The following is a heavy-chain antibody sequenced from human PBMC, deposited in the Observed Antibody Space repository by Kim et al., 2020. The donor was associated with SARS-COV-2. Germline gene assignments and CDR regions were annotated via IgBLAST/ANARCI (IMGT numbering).Heavy chain of an antibody. V-gene: IGHV3-11*01. Sequence: GGSLRLSCAASGFTFSDHYMSWIRQAPGKGPEWVSHISTSGNNIYYADSVKGRFTMSRDNAKSSLYLQMNSLRPEDTAVYYCARELLEWLGGGNDHWGQGTLVTVSS. D-gene: IGHD3-3*01. J-gene: IGHJ4*02. CDR2: ISTSGNNI. CDR1: GFTFSDHY. CDR3: ARELLEWLGGGNDH.